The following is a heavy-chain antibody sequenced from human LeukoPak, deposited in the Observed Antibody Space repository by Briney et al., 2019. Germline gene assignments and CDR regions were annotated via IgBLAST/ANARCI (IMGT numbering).Heavy chain of an antibody. CDR1: GFTFSSYA. V-gene: IGHV3-23*01. D-gene: IGHD2-2*01. CDR3: AKDLRATSWVDAFDI. Sequence: GGSLRLSCAASGFTFSSYAMTWVRQAPGKGLEWVSSISGSSTYYADSVRGRFTISRDDSKNTLYLQMNSLRAEDTAVYYCAKDLRATSWVDAFDIWGQGTMVTVSS. CDR2: ISGSST. J-gene: IGHJ3*02.